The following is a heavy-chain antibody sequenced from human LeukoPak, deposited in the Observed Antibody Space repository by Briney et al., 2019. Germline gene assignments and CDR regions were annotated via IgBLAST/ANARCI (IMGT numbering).Heavy chain of an antibody. CDR3: ARGHTAVTRHFDF. V-gene: IGHV3-21*01. Sequence: GGSLRLSCEASGFTFTTYSMTWVRQAPGKGLEWVSIISSGSSAIFSADALKGRFTISRGDAKNLPYLDMNSLRAEDTAVYYCARGHTAVTRHFDFWGQGTLVTVSS. CDR1: GFTFTTYS. J-gene: IGHJ4*02. D-gene: IGHD4-17*01. CDR2: ISSGSSAI.